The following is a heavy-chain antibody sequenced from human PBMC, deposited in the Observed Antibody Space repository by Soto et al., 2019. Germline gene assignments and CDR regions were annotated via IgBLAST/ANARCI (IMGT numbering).Heavy chain of an antibody. CDR2: IYYSGST. CDR1: GGSISGYY. D-gene: IGHD2-2*01. Sequence: PSETLSLTCTVSGGSISGYYWSWIRQPPGKGLEWIGYIYYSGSTNYNPSLKSRVTISVDTSKNQFSLKLSSVTAADTAVYYCARDRVVVVPAASYYYYYGMDVWGQGTTVTVSS. CDR3: ARDRVVVVPAASYYYYYGMDV. V-gene: IGHV4-59*01. J-gene: IGHJ6*02.